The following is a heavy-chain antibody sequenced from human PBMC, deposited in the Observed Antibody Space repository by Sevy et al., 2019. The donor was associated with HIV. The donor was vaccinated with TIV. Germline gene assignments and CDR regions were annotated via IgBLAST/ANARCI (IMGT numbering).Heavy chain of an antibody. CDR3: ARDLASSGNGLDV. CDR1: GFTFFAYT. D-gene: IGHD3-3*02. CDR2: ISYDINNK. Sequence: GESLKISCAASGFTFFAYTMHWVRQAPGKGLEWVALISYDINNKYYADSVKGRFTISRDNSKNTLYLQMNSLRPEDTAVYYCARDLASSGNGLDVWGQGTTVTVS. J-gene: IGHJ6*02. V-gene: IGHV3-30-3*01.